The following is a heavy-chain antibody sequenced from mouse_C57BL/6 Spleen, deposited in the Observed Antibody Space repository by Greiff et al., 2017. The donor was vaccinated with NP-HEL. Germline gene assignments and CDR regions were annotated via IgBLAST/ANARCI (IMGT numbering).Heavy chain of an antibody. J-gene: IGHJ2*01. CDR2: INPYNGGT. V-gene: IGHV1-19*01. D-gene: IGHD6-1*01. CDR1: GYTFTDYY. Sequence: VQLKQSGPVLVKPGASVKMSCKASGYTFTDYYMNWVKQSHGKSLEWIGVINPYNGGTSYNQKFKGKATLTVDKSSSTAYMELNSLTSEDSAVYYCAREASRNYFDYWGQGTTLTVSS. CDR3: AREASRNYFDY.